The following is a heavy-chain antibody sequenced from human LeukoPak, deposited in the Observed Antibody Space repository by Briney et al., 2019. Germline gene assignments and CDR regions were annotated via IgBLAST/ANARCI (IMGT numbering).Heavy chain of an antibody. Sequence: VASVKVPCKASGYTLTGYDIHWVRQAPGQGLEWMGWISANSGDTKYAQKFEGRVTMTRDTSISTAYMELSRLRSDDTAVFYCARDSGWQFDYWGQGTLVTVSS. CDR2: ISANSGDT. D-gene: IGHD6-19*01. V-gene: IGHV1-2*02. CDR3: ARDSGWQFDY. J-gene: IGHJ4*02. CDR1: GYTLTGYD.